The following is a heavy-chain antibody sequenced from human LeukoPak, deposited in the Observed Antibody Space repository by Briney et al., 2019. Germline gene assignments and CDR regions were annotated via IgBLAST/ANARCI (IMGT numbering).Heavy chain of an antibody. J-gene: IGHJ4*02. CDR3: ARVPREQQYSDY. V-gene: IGHV4-31*03. CDR1: GGSISSGGYY. CDR2: IYYSGST. D-gene: IGHD6-13*01. Sequence: SETLSLTCTVSGGSISSGGYYWSWIRQHPGKGLEWIGYIYYSGSTYYNPSLKSRATISVDTSKNQFSLKLSSVTAADTAVYYCARVPREQQYSDYWGQGTLVTVSS.